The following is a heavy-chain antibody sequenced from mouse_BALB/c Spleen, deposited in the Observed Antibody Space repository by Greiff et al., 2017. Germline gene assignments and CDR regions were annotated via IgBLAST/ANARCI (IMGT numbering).Heavy chain of an antibody. V-gene: IGHV5-17*02. CDR2: ISSGSSTI. CDR1: GFTFSSFG. CDR3: ASASYDGNYVAMDY. D-gene: IGHD2-10*01. J-gene: IGHJ4*01. Sequence: DVMLVESGGGLVQPGGSRKLSCAASGFTFSSFGMHWVRQAPGKGLEWVAYISSGSSTIYYADTVKGRFTISRDNPTNTLFLQMTSLRSEDTAMYYCASASYDGNYVAMDYWGQGTSVTVSS.